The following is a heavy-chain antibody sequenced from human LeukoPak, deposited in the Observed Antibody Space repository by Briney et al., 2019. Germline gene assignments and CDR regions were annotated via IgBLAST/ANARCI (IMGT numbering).Heavy chain of an antibody. Sequence: SETLSLTCTVSGGSISSYYWSWIRQPAGKGLEWIGRIYTSGSTNYNPSLKSRVTMSVDTSKNQFSLKLSSVTAADTAVYYCARDSSQDYYDSSGDFDYWGQGTLVTVSS. CDR3: ARDSSQDYYDSSGDFDY. J-gene: IGHJ4*02. V-gene: IGHV4-4*07. CDR1: GGSISSYY. D-gene: IGHD3-22*01. CDR2: IYTSGST.